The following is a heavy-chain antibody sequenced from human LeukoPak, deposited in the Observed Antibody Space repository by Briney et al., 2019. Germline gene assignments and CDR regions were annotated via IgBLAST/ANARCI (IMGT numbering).Heavy chain of an antibody. V-gene: IGHV3-21*01. CDR1: GFTFSSYS. D-gene: IGHD4-17*01. J-gene: IGHJ5*02. Sequence: GGSLRLSCAASGFTFSSYSMNWARQAPRKGLEWVSSISSSSSYIYYADSVKGRFTISRDNAKNSLYLQMNSLRAEDTAVYYCARTYGDWEGWFDPWGQGTLVTVSS. CDR2: ISSSSSYI. CDR3: ARTYGDWEGWFDP.